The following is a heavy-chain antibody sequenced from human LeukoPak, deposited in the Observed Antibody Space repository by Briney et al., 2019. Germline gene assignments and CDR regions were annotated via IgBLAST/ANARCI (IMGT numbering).Heavy chain of an antibody. CDR3: AKVAKYYYGAETYYSFEH. V-gene: IGHV3-74*01. D-gene: IGHD3-10*01. J-gene: IGHJ4*02. CDR1: GFTFSSYW. Sequence: PGGSLRLSCAASGFTFSSYWMHWVRHAQGNGLVWVSRINTDGSSTSYADSVQGRFTISRDNAKNTLYLQMNSLRAEKTAVYYCAKVAKYYYGAETYYSFEHWGQGTPVTASS. CDR2: INTDGSST.